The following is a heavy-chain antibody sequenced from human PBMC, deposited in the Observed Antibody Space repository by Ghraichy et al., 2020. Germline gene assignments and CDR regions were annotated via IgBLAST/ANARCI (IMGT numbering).Heavy chain of an antibody. D-gene: IGHD3-9*01. CDR3: ARDSVQYFDWLLKDYYYGMDV. V-gene: IGHV3-23*01. J-gene: IGHJ6*02. CDR1: GFTFSNYA. CDR2: LSGSGGTT. Sequence: ETLSLTCVASGFTFSNYAMTWVRQAAGKGLEWVSGLSGSGGTTHYADSVKGRFTISRDNSNNRLFLQMESLRAEDTGVYYCARDSVQYFDWLLKDYYYGMDVWGQGTTVTVSS.